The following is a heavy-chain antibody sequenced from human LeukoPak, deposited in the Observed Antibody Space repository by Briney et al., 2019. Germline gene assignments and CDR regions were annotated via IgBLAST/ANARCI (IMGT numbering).Heavy chain of an antibody. D-gene: IGHD5-24*01. CDR2: IYYSGST. J-gene: IGHJ3*02. CDR3: ARDPRYDAFDI. CDR1: VGSISSYY. Sequence: PSETLSLTCTVSVGSISSYYWSWIRQPPGKGLEWIGYIYYSGSTNYNPSLKSRVTISVDTSKNQFSLKLSSVTAADTAVYYCARDPRYDAFDIWGQGTMVTVSS. V-gene: IGHV4-59*01.